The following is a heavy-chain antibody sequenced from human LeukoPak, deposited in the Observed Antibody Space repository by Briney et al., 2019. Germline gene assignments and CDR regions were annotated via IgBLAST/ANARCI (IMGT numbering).Heavy chain of an antibody. D-gene: IGHD6-19*01. CDR3: ARDLKGSGTISNYYYGMDV. V-gene: IGHV3-53*01. Sequence: PGGSLRLSCAASGFTVSSNYMSWVRQAPGKGLEWVSVIYSGGSTYYADSVKGRFTISRDNSKNTLYLQMNSLRAEDTAVYYCARDLKGSGTISNYYYGMDVWGQGTTVTVSS. J-gene: IGHJ6*02. CDR1: GFTVSSNY. CDR2: IYSGGST.